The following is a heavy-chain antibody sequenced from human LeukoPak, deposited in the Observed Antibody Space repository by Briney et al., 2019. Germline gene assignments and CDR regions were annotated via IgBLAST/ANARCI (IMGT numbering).Heavy chain of an antibody. V-gene: IGHV3-66*01. D-gene: IGHD5-12*01. CDR1: GFTVSSNY. CDR2: ISRGGSR. J-gene: IGHJ4*02. Sequence: PGGSLRLSCADSGFTVSSNYMTWVRQAPGKGLEWVSVISRGGSRSYADSVKGRFTISRDNYNSRLYLQMNSLRAEDTAVYYCASLNGYGSFFDYWGQGTLVTVSS. CDR3: ASLNGYGSFFDY.